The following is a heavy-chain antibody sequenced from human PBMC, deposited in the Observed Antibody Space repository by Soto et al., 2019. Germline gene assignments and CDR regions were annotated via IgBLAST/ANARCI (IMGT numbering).Heavy chain of an antibody. Sequence: KPSETLSLTCAVSGGSISSSNWWSWVRQPPGKGLEWIGEIYHSGSTNYNPSLKSRVTISVDKSKNQFSLKLSSVTAADTAVYYCARAQSSSWYNYGMDVCGQRTTVTVSS. J-gene: IGHJ6*02. CDR2: IYHSGST. CDR1: GGSISSSNW. V-gene: IGHV4-4*02. D-gene: IGHD6-13*01. CDR3: ARAQSSSWYNYGMDV.